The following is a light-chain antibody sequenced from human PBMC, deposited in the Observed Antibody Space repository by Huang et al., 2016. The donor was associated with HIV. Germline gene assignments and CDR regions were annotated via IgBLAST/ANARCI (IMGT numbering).Light chain of an antibody. CDR3: QQSYSTPRT. V-gene: IGKV1-39*01. J-gene: IGKJ1*01. CDR1: QSISSY. CDR2: AAT. Sequence: DIQMTQSPSSLSASVGDRVTITCRASQSISSYLNWYQQKPGKAPKLLIYAATSLQSGVPSRFSDSGYGTDFTLTISSLQPEDFATYYCQQSYSTPRTFGQGTKVEIK.